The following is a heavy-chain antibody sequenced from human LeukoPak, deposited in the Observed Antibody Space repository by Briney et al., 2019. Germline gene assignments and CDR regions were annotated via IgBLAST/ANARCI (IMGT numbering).Heavy chain of an antibody. Sequence: PSETLSLTCTVSGGSISSGGYYWSWIRQHPGKGLEWIGYIYYSGSTYYNPSLKSRVTISVDTSKNQFSLKLSSVTAADTAVYYCARGRSGSPWYWGQGTLVTVSS. CDR2: IYYSGST. CDR1: GGSISSGGYY. D-gene: IGHD3-10*01. CDR3: ARGRSGSPWY. V-gene: IGHV4-31*03. J-gene: IGHJ4*02.